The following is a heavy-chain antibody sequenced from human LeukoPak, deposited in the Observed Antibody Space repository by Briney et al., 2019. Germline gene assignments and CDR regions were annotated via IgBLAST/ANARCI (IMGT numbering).Heavy chain of an antibody. Sequence: PGGSLRLSCAASGVTFNNHGMDWVRQAPGKGLEWVAVISYDGRDKYYADSVKGRFTISRDNAKNSLYLQMSSLRAEDTAVYYCARNLGGCTSTSCYSDFDIWGQGNLVTVSP. CDR3: ARNLGGCTSTSCYSDFDI. V-gene: IGHV3-30*12. CDR2: ISYDGRDK. J-gene: IGHJ4*02. D-gene: IGHD2-2*01. CDR1: GVTFNNHG.